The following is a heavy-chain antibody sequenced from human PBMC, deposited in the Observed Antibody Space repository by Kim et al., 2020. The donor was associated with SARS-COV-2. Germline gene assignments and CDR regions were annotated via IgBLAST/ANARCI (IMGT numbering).Heavy chain of an antibody. J-gene: IGHJ6*04. V-gene: IGHV4-39*01. Sequence: SETLSLTCSVSGDSGSFIGRSSYYWGWIRQSPGVGLQWIGTVYPTGTAYYNPSLRSRVTVSVDTSKDQVFLTVSSVTAADTAVYFCVRQPCGSDSIAHPHCNQHYVDVWGEGTTVTVSS. CDR1: GDSGSFIGRSSYY. CDR2: VYPTGTA. D-gene: IGHD2-21*02. CDR3: VRQPCGSDSIAHPHCNQHYVDV.